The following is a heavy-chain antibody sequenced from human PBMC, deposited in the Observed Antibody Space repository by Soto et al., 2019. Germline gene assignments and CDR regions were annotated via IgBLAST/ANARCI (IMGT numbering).Heavy chain of an antibody. J-gene: IGHJ4*02. D-gene: IGHD5-12*01. Sequence: SETLSLTCAVSGGSISSGGYSWSWIRQPPGKGLEWIGYIYHSGSTYSNPSLKSRVTISVDTSKSQFSLKLSSVTAADTAVYYGARPTSRYSDYANWGQGTLVTVSS. CDR3: ARPTSRYSDYAN. CDR1: GGSISSGGYS. V-gene: IGHV4-30-2*03. CDR2: IYHSGST.